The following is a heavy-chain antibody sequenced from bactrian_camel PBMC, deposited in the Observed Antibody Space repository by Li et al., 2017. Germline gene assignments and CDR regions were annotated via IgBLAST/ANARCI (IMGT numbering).Heavy chain of an antibody. CDR3: AADRGTSDSWYGETCAY. V-gene: IGHV3S6*01. CDR1: GYTTSRHC. J-gene: IGHJ4*01. Sequence: HVQLVESGGGSVPSGGSLRLSCAASGYTTSRHCIGWVRQAPGKEREGVADIAKDGRVSYASFVKGRFTISQDDTKSTLYLEMKSLKPEDTAVYYCAADRGTSDSWYGETCAYWGQGTQVTVS. CDR2: IAKDGRV. D-gene: IGHD6*01.